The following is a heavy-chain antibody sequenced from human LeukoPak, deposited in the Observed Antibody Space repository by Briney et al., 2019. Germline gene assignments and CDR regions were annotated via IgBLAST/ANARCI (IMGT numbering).Heavy chain of an antibody. CDR1: GFTVSSNY. J-gene: IGHJ4*02. CDR3: ASSKMATTRPFDY. D-gene: IGHD5-24*01. V-gene: IGHV3-66*01. Sequence: GGSLRLSCAASGFTVSSNYMSWVRQAPGKGLEWVSVIYSGGSTYYADSVKGRFTISRDNSKNTLYLQMNSLRAEDTAVYYCASSKMATTRPFDYWGQGTLVTVSS. CDR2: IYSGGST.